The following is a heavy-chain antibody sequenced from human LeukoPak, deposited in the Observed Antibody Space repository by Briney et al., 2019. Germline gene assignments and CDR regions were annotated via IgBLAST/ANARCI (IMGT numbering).Heavy chain of an antibody. CDR2: INPNSGGT. V-gene: IGHV1-2*04. J-gene: IGHJ6*02. Sequence: SVKVSCKASGYTVTRYYMHWVRQAPGQGLEGRGWINPNSGGTNYAQKFQGWVTMTRDTSISTAYMELSRLRSDDTAVYYCARGGTELLYDHYYYYGMDVWGQGTTVTVSS. D-gene: IGHD2-2*02. CDR3: ARGGTELLYDHYYYYGMDV. CDR1: GYTVTRYY.